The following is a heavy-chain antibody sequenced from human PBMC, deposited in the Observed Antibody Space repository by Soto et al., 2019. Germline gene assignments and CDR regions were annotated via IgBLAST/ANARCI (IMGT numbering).Heavy chain of an antibody. CDR1: GFTLSNFY. V-gene: IGHV3-7*03. Sequence: LRLSCAASGFTLSNFYISWVRQAPGKGLEWLGNIKGDGSDAHYVDSVKGRFTISRDNAGNSIYLQMNNLRAEDTAMYYCARDPVTSDWGQGTLVTVSS. CDR3: ARDPVTSD. J-gene: IGHJ4*02. CDR2: IKGDGSDA.